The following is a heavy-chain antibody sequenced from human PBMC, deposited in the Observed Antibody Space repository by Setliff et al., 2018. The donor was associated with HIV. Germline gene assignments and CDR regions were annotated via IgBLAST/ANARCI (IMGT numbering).Heavy chain of an antibody. V-gene: IGHV4-61*02. Sequence: SETLSLTCSISGGSISSGSYYWNWIRQPAGKGLEWIGRIYTSGSTNYNPSLQSRITISVDTSKNQFSLKLSSVTAADTAVYYCTRTDPLAAPPFDFWGQGTLVTVSS. CDR1: GGSISSGSYY. D-gene: IGHD6-13*01. CDR2: IYTSGST. CDR3: TRTDPLAAPPFDF. J-gene: IGHJ4*02.